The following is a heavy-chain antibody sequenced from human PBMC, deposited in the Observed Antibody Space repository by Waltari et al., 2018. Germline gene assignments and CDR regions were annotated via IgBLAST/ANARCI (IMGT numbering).Heavy chain of an antibody. Sequence: QVQLRQWGAGLLKPSETLSLTCAVYGGSFSGYYWSWIRQTPGKGLGWIGEINHSQSTSYNPSLKSRVTLSIDTTKNQFSLNLNSVTAADTAMYYCARGLPAEPLDYWGQGALVTVSS. CDR2: INHSQST. CDR1: GGSFSGYY. V-gene: IGHV4-34*01. D-gene: IGHD2-2*01. J-gene: IGHJ4*02. CDR3: ARGLPAEPLDY.